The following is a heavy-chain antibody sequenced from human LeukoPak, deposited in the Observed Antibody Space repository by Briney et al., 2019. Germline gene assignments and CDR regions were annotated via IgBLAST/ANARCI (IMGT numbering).Heavy chain of an antibody. J-gene: IGHJ4*02. CDR2: ISYDGYHK. Sequence: GGSLRLSCAASGFTFSSYGMHWVRQAPGKGLEWVSLISYDGYHKNYADSVKGRFTISRDNSKNTLFLQMNSLRPEDTAIYFCAKVGFLYTTEYYFDFWGQGTLITVSS. V-gene: IGHV3-30*18. CDR1: GFTFSSYG. D-gene: IGHD2-8*01. CDR3: AKVGFLYTTEYYFDF.